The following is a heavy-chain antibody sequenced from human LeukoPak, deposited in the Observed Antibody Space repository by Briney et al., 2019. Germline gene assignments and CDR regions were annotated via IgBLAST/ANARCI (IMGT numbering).Heavy chain of an antibody. CDR1: GYTFTSYD. D-gene: IGHD2-2*01. CDR3: ARAHHCSSTSCSLAVGYCWFDP. CDR2: MNPNSGNT. V-gene: IGHV1-8*03. J-gene: IGHJ5*02. Sequence: ASVKVSCKASGYTFTSYDINWVRQATGQGLEWMGWMNPNSGNTGYAQKFQGRVTITRNNSISTAYMELSSLRSEDTAVYYCARAHHCSSTSCSLAVGYCWFDPWGQGTLVTVSS.